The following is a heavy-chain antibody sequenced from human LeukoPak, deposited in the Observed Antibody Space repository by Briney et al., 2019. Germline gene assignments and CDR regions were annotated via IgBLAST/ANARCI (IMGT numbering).Heavy chain of an antibody. CDR1: GFTFSSYA. V-gene: IGHV3-23*01. CDR3: AKVTTETFHYGDTGIYYSGY. J-gene: IGHJ4*02. Sequence: GGSLRLSCAASGFTFSSYAMSWVRQAPGKGLEWVSAISGSGGSTYYADSVKGRFTISRDNSKNTLYLQMNSLRAEDTAVYYCAKVTTETFHYGDTGIYYSGYWGQGTLVTVSS. CDR2: ISGSGGST. D-gene: IGHD4-17*01.